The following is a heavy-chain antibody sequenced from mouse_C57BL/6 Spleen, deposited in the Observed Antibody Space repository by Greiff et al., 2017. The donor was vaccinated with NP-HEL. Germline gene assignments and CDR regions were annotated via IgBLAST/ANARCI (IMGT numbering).Heavy chain of an antibody. J-gene: IGHJ4*01. Sequence: EVMLVESGGGLVKPGGSLKLSCAASGFTFSDYGMHWVRQAPEKGLEWVAYISRGSSTIYYADTVKGRFTISRDNAKNTLFLQMTSLRSEDTAMYYCASPYGAMDYWGQGTSVTVSS. CDR2: ISRGSSTI. V-gene: IGHV5-17*01. CDR1: GFTFSDYG. CDR3: ASPYGAMDY. D-gene: IGHD1-1*01.